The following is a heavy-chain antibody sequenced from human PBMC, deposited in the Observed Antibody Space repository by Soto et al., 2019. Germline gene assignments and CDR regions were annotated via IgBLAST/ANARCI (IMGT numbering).Heavy chain of an antibody. V-gene: IGHV3-30-3*01. Sequence: GGSLRLSWAASGFTFSSYAMHWVRQAPGKGLEWVAVISYDGSNKYYADSVKGRFTISRDNSKNTLYLQMNSLRAEDTAVYYCARELIGYWGQGTLVTDSS. CDR3: ARELIGY. CDR2: ISYDGSNK. CDR1: GFTFSSYA. J-gene: IGHJ4*02.